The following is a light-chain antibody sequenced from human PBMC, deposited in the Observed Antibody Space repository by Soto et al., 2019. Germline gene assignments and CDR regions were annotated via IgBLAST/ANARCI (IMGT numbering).Light chain of an antibody. V-gene: IGKV3-20*01. CDR3: QQYGSSPRYS. CDR1: QSVDSRY. Sequence: DIVLTQSPGTLFLSPGERATLSCRASQSVDSRYLAWYQQKPGQAPRLLIYAVSSRATGIPDRFSGSGSGTDFTLTISRLEPEDFAEYYCQQYGSSPRYSFGQGTKLEIK. CDR2: AVS. J-gene: IGKJ2*03.